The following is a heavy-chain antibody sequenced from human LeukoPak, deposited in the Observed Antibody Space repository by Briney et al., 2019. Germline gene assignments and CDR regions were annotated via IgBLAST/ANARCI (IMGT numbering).Heavy chain of an antibody. CDR1: GFIISSYA. CDR3: ARGRSYYYYGMDV. J-gene: IGHJ6*02. V-gene: IGHV3-30-3*01. Sequence: GGSLRLSCAASGFIISSYAMHWVRQAPGKGLEWVAIISYEGSNKYYADSVKGRFTISRDNSKNTLYLQMNSLRGEDTAVYYCARGRSYYYYGMDVWGQGTTVTVSS. CDR2: ISYEGSNK.